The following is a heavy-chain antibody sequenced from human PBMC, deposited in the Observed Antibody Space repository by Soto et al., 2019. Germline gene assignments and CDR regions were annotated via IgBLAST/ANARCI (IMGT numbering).Heavy chain of an antibody. Sequence: SETLSLTCAVYGGSFSGYYWSWIRQPPGKGLEWIGEINHSGSTNYNPSLKSRVAISVDTSKNQFSLKLSSVTAADTAVYYCVRVGATVYFDYWGQGTLVTVSS. CDR3: VRVGATVYFDY. CDR2: INHSGST. CDR1: GGSFSGYY. V-gene: IGHV4-34*01. J-gene: IGHJ4*02. D-gene: IGHD1-26*01.